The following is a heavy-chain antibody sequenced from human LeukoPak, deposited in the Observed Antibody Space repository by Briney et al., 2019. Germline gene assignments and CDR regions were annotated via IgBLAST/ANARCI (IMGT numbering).Heavy chain of an antibody. CDR3: ARVGFTGTWNRGWFDS. Sequence: GESLKISCYGSGYSFTNYYIAWVRQMPGTRLEWMGIIYPGDSETTYSPSFQGQVTISADKSISTAYLQWSSLEASDAAIYYCARVGFTGTWNRGWFDSWGQGTLVTVSS. CDR1: GYSFTNYY. J-gene: IGHJ5*01. CDR2: IYPGDSET. V-gene: IGHV5-51*01. D-gene: IGHD1/OR15-1a*01.